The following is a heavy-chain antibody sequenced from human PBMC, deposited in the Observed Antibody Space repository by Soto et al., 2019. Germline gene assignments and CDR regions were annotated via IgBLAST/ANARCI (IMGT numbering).Heavy chain of an antibody. D-gene: IGHD2-21*02. CDR3: ACDCGGDCFGFVP. CDR2: INSDGSRT. V-gene: IGHV3-74*03. J-gene: IGHJ5*02. Sequence: EIQLVEFGGGLVQPGGSLRLSCVVSEFSFNNYWMHWVRQAPGKEPVWVSRINSDGSRTTYADSVKGRFTISRDNAKNTLYLQMNSLRAEDTAVYYCACDCGGDCFGFVPWGQGTLVTVSS. CDR1: EFSFNNYW.